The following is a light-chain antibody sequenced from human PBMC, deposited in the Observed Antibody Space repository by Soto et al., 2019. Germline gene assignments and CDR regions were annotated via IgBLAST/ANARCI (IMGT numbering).Light chain of an antibody. Sequence: QSALTQPPSASGSPGQSVAISCTGTSSDVGAYDYVSWYQQHPGKAPKLMIYEVTKRPSGVPDRFSGSKSGNTASLIVSGLQAEDEADYYCSSYTSYTTLWVFGGGTKLTVL. V-gene: IGLV2-8*01. J-gene: IGLJ3*02. CDR1: SSDVGAYDY. CDR2: EVT. CDR3: SSYTSYTTLWV.